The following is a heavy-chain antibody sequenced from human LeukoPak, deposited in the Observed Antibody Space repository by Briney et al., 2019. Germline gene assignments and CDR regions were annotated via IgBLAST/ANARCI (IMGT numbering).Heavy chain of an antibody. Sequence: GGSLRLSCAASGFIFRNYAMSWVRQAPGKGMEWVSTISGSDDSTYYADSVRGRFTISRDNSKNTLYLQMNSLRAEDTAVYYCAKSRSGGGSCYNYWGQGTLVTVSS. CDR2: ISGSDDST. V-gene: IGHV3-23*01. CDR1: GFIFRNYA. J-gene: IGHJ4*02. CDR3: AKSRSGGGSCYNY. D-gene: IGHD2-15*01.